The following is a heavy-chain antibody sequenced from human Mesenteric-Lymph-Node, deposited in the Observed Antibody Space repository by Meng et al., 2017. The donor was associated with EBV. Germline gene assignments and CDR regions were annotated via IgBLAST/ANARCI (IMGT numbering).Heavy chain of an antibody. CDR2: VYHRGDT. Sequence: QVQLQESGPGRGKPSGTLSLTCTVLGDSISSDIWWSWVRQPPGKGLEWIGEVYHRGDTNYNPSLKSRVDISVDKSKNQFYLSLFSVTAADTAVYYCGRDQGRELINHWGQGTLVTVSS. CDR3: GRDQGRELINH. CDR1: GDSISSDIW. J-gene: IGHJ4*02. D-gene: IGHD1-7*01. V-gene: IGHV4-4*02.